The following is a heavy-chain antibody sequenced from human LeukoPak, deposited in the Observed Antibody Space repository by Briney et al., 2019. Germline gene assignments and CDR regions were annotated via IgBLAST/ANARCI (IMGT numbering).Heavy chain of an antibody. D-gene: IGHD2-21*02. V-gene: IGHV1-2*02. J-gene: IGHJ4*02. CDR2: INPNSGGT. Sequence: ASVKVSCKASGYTFTGYYMHWVRQAPGQGLEWMGWINPNSGGTNYAQKFQGRVTMTRDTSISTACMELSRLRSDDTAVYYCASLAYCGGDCYSSFDYWGQGTLVTVSS. CDR3: ASLAYCGGDCYSSFDY. CDR1: GYTFTGYY.